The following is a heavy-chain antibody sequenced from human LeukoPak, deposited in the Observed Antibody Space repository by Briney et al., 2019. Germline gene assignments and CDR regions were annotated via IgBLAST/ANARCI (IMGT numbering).Heavy chain of an antibody. Sequence: SETLSLTCTVSGGSISSYYWSWIRQPPGKGLEWIGYIYYSGSTNYNPSLKSRVTISVDTSKNQFSLKLSSVTAADTAVYYCARDLRYSSGWQTSDYYYYYMDVWGKGTTVTVSS. J-gene: IGHJ6*03. D-gene: IGHD6-19*01. CDR2: IYYSGST. CDR1: GGSISSYY. V-gene: IGHV4-59*01. CDR3: ARDLRYSSGWQTSDYYYYYMDV.